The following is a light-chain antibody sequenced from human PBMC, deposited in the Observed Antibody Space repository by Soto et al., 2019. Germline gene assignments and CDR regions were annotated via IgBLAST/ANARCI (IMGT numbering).Light chain of an antibody. V-gene: IGKV1-27*01. CDR2: AAS. Sequence: IHRTHYPSSLSASAGDRVTITCRASQGISNYLAWYQQKPGKVPKLLIYAASTLQSGVPSRFSGSGSGTDFTLTISSLQPEDVATYYCQESSSSLTFGQGTRLEIK. CDR3: QESSSSLT. J-gene: IGKJ5*01. CDR1: QGISNY.